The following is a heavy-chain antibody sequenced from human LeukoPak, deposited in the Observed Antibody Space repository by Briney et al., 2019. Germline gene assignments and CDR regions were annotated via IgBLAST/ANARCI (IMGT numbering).Heavy chain of an antibody. CDR2: IGSSSSTI. V-gene: IGHV3-48*01. CDR3: AKDAASIVGAKGLDY. J-gene: IGHJ4*02. CDR1: GFTFSNYR. Sequence: GGSLRLSCAAFGFTFSNYRMNWVRQAPGKGLEWISYIGSSSSTIYYTDSVKGRFTVSRDNAKNSLYLQMNSLRAEDTAVYYCAKDAASIVGAKGLDYWGQGTLVTVSS. D-gene: IGHD1-26*01.